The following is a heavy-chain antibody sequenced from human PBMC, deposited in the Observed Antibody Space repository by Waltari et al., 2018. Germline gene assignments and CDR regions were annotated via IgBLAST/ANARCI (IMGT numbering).Heavy chain of an antibody. CDR3: TTDLPNGEEDY. J-gene: IGHJ4*02. CDR1: GFTFSNAW. D-gene: IGHD2-8*01. V-gene: IGHV3-15*01. Sequence: EVQLVESGGGLVKPGGSLRLSCAASGFTFSNAWMSWVRQAPGKGLEGVGRIKSKTDGGTTDYAAPVKGRFTISRDDSKNTLYLQMNSLKTEDTAVYYCTTDLPNGEEDYWGQGTLVTVSS. CDR2: IKSKTDGGTT.